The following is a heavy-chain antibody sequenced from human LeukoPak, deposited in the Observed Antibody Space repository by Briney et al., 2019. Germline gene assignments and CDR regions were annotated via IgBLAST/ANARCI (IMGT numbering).Heavy chain of an antibody. V-gene: IGHV3-23*01. CDR3: ASGGYCSSTTCYGYNFYYMDV. Sequence: GGSLRLSCAASGFTFSGYAMSWVRQAPGKGLEWVSSIIGSGATTYSAESVKGRFTISRCNSKNTLYLQMNSLRAEDTAVYYCASGGYCSSTTCYGYNFYYMDVWGKGTTVTVSS. CDR1: GFTFSGYA. D-gene: IGHD2-2*01. J-gene: IGHJ6*03. CDR2: IIGSGATT.